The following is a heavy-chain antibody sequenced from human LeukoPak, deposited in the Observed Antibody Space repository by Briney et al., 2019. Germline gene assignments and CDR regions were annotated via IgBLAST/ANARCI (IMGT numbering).Heavy chain of an antibody. D-gene: IGHD6-19*01. V-gene: IGHV1-69*04. CDR2: IIPILGIA. CDR1: GGTFSSYA. J-gene: IGHJ4*02. Sequence: SVKVSCKASGGTFSSYAISWVRQAPGQGLEWMGRIIPILGIANYAQKFQGRITITADKSTSTAYMELSSLRSEDTAVYYCARDRGAVALFDYWGQGTLVTVSS. CDR3: ARDRGAVALFDY.